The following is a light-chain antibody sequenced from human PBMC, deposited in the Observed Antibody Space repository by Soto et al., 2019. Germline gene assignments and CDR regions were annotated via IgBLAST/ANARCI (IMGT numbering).Light chain of an antibody. CDR1: SGSVSTSYY. V-gene: IGLV8-61*01. CDR3: VLYMGSGISV. J-gene: IGLJ7*01. CDR2: STN. Sequence: QTVVTQEPSFSVSPGGTVTLTCGLSSGSVSTSYYPSGYQQTPGQAPRTLIYSTNTRSSGVPDRFSGSILGNKAALTITGAQEDDEYDYYCVLYMGSGISVFGGGTQLTVL.